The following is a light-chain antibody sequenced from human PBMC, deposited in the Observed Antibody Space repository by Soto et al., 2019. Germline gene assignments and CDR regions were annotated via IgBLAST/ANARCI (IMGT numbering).Light chain of an antibody. CDR2: AAS. CDR3: QQSYSTPWS. CDR1: QSISSY. V-gene: IGKV1-39*01. Sequence: DIQMSQSPSSLSASVGDRVTITCRASQSISSYLNWYQQKPGKAAKLLIYAASSLQSGVPSRFSGSRSWTDFTLTISSLQPEDFATNYCQQSYSTPWSFGQGTKVEIK. J-gene: IGKJ1*01.